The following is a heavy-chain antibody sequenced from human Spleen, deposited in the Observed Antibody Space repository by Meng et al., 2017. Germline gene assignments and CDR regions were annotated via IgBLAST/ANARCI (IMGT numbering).Heavy chain of an antibody. CDR2: IYQSGST. V-gene: IGHV4-38-2*02. CDR1: GYSITGSYN. Sequence: SETLSLTCAVSGYSITGSYNWGWIRQSPGKGLEWIGSIYQSGSTYYNPSLKSRVTMSADTSKNQFSLKLSSVTAADTAVYYCAREPRKYYFDSSGFYFDYWGRGTLVTVSS. J-gene: IGHJ4*02. CDR3: AREPRKYYFDSSGFYFDY. D-gene: IGHD3-22*01.